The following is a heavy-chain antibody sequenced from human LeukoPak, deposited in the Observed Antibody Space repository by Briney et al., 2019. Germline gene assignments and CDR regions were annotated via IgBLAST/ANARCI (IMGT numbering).Heavy chain of an antibody. V-gene: IGHV3-66*01. D-gene: IGHD6-13*01. CDR3: ARGGPAAGRFDY. Sequence: GGSLRLSCAASGFTVSSNYMSWVRQAPGKGLGWVSVIYSGGSTYCADSVKGRFTISRDNSKNTLYLQMNSLRAEDTAVYYCARGGPAAGRFDYWGQGTLVTVSS. CDR1: GFTVSSNY. CDR2: IYSGGST. J-gene: IGHJ4*02.